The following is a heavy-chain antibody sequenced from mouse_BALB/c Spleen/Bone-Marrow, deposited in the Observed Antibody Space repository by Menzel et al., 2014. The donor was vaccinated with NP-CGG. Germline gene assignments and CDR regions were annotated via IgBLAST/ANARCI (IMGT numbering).Heavy chain of an antibody. V-gene: IGHV5-9-4*01. D-gene: IGHD1-1*01. CDR2: ISSGGSYT. CDR3: ARITKSSYYYAMDY. Sequence: DVMLVESGGGLVKPGGSLKLSCAASGFTFSSYAMSWVRQSPEKRLEWVAEISSGGSYTYYPDTVTGRFTISRDNAKNTLYLEMSSLRSEDTAMYYCARITKSSYYYAMDYWDQGTSVTVSS. CDR1: GFTFSSYA. J-gene: IGHJ4*01.